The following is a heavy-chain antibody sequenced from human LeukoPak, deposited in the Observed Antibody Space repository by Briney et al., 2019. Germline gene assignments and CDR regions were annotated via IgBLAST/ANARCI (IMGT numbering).Heavy chain of an antibody. CDR2: INHSGST. J-gene: IGHJ4*02. Sequence: SETLSLTCAVYGGSFSGYYWSWIRQPPGKGLEWIGEINHSGSTNYNPSLKSRVTISVDTSKNQFSLKLSSVTAADTAVYYCARGGPVKNRYGSSGRFLFWGQGTLVTVSS. CDR3: ARGGPVKNRYGSSGRFLF. CDR1: GGSFSGYY. D-gene: IGHD3-22*01. V-gene: IGHV4-34*01.